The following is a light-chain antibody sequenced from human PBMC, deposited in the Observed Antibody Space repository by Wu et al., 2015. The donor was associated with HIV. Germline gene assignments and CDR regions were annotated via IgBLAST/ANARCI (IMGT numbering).Light chain of an antibody. Sequence: EILLTQSPATLSLSPGDRGTLSCRASQSVSSNFLAWYQQKPGQAPRLLIFGVSNRVHWPSQTGSVAVGLGQISPSPSADWSLKILLVYYCQQYGSSPLTFGGGTKV. CDR1: QSVSSNF. J-gene: IGKJ4*01. CDR3: QQYGSSPLT. CDR2: GVS. V-gene: IGKV3-20*01.